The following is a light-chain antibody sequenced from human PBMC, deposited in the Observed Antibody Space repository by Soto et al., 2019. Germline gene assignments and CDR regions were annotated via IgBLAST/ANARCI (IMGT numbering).Light chain of an antibody. CDR2: DAS. CDR3: QQRSNWSST. V-gene: IGKV3-11*01. J-gene: IGKJ4*01. CDR1: QSVSSY. Sequence: EIVLTQSPATLSLSPGDRATLSCRASQSVSSYLAWYQQKPGQAPRLLISDASNRATGIPARFSGSGSGTDFTLTITSLDAEDFAVYYCQQRSNWSSTFGGGTKVEIK.